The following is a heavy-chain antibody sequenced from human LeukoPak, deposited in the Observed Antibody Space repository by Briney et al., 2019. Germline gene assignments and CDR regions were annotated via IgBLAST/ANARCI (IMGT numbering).Heavy chain of an antibody. V-gene: IGHV4-34*01. CDR3: APYCSGGSCTGYVQH. J-gene: IGHJ1*01. CDR1: GGSFSGYY. Sequence: SETLSLTCAVYGGSFSGYYWTWIRQPPGKGLEWIGEINHSGSPNYNPSPKSRVTISVDTSKNQFSLKLNSVTAADTAVYYCAPYCSGGSCTGYVQHWGHGTLVTVSS. D-gene: IGHD2-15*01. CDR2: INHSGSP.